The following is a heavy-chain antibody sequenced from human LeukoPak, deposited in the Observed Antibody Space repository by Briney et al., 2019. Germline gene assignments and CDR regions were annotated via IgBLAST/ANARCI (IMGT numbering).Heavy chain of an antibody. D-gene: IGHD4-17*01. V-gene: IGHV1-69*13. Sequence: SVKVSCKASGGTFSSYAISWVRQAPGQGLEWMGGIIPIFGTANYAQKFQGRVTITADESTSTAYMELSSLRSEDTAVYYCARAPDYGVYVYYYYMDVWGKGTTVTVSS. CDR1: GGTFSSYA. CDR3: ARAPDYGVYVYYYYMDV. CDR2: IIPIFGTA. J-gene: IGHJ6*03.